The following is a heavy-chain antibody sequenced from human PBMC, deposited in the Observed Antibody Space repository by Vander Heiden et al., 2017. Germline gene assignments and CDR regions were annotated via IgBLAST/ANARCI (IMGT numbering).Heavy chain of an antibody. CDR1: GFTFSSYA. D-gene: IGHD5-12*01. CDR2: ISYDGSNK. V-gene: IGHV3-30-3*01. CDR3: AREGRDGYNVVDY. J-gene: IGHJ4*02. Sequence: QVQLVESGGGVVQPGRSLRLSCAGSGFTFSSYAMHWVRQAPGKGLEWVAVISYDGSNKYYADSVKGRFTISRDNSKNTLYLQMNSLRAEDTAVYYCAREGRDGYNVVDYWGQGTLVTVSS.